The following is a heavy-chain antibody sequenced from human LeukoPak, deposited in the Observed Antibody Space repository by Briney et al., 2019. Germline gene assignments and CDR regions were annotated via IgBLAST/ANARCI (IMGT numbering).Heavy chain of an antibody. D-gene: IGHD5-12*01. J-gene: IGHJ4*02. CDR1: GGSISNNNW. CDR2: IHHSGST. CDR3: AQFGDAYDSPDY. V-gene: IGHV4-4*02. Sequence: SGTLSLTCVVSGGSISNNNWWTWVRQPPGKGLEWIGEIHHSGSTNYSPSLKSRVTISIDKSKSQFSLNLRSVTAADTAVYYCAQFGDAYDSPDYWGQGTLVTVSP.